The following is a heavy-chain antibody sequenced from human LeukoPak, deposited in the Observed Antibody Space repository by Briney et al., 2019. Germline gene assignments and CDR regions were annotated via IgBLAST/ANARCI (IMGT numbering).Heavy chain of an antibody. J-gene: IGHJ6*02. CDR3: AKVGGSGASYYYYGMDV. CDR2: ISWNSGSI. V-gene: IGHV3-9*01. Sequence: GGSLRLSCAASGFTFDDYAMHWVRQAPGEGLEWVSGISWNSGSIGYADSVKGRFTISSDNAKNSLYLQMNSLRAEDTALYYCAKVGGSGASYYYYGMDVWGQGTTVTVSS. D-gene: IGHD3-10*01. CDR1: GFTFDDYA.